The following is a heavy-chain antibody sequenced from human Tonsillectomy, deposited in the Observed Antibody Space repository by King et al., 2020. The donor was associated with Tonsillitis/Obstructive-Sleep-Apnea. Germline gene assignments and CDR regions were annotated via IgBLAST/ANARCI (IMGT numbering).Heavy chain of an antibody. CDR1: GFTFSSYA. J-gene: IGHJ4*02. CDR2: ISSNGGST. V-gene: IGHV3-64D*06. Sequence: VQLVESGGGLVQPGGSLRLSCSASGFTFSSYAMHWVRQAPGKGLEYVSAISSNGGSTYYADSVKGRFTISRDNSKNTLYLQMSSLRAEDTAVYYCVKDRAQHSSGLSYFDYWGQGTRVTVSS. D-gene: IGHD3-22*01. CDR3: VKDRAQHSSGLSYFDY.